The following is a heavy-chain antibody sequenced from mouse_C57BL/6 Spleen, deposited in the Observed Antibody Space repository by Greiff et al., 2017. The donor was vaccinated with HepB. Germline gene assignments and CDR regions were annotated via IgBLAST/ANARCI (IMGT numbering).Heavy chain of an antibody. CDR3: ARFTSDGSSYVDD. Sequence: QVQLQQSGAELVKPGASVKLSCKASGYTFTSYWMHWVKQRPGQGLEWIGMIHPNSGSTNYNEKFKSKATLTVDKSSSTAYMQLSSLTSEDSAVYYYARFTSDGSSYVDDWGQGTTLTVSS. V-gene: IGHV1-64*01. D-gene: IGHD1-1*01. CDR1: GYTFTSYW. J-gene: IGHJ2*01. CDR2: IHPNSGST.